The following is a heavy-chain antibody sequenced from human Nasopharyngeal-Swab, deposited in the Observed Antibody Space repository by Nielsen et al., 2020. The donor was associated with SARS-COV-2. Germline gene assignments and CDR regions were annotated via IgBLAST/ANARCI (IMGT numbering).Heavy chain of an antibody. J-gene: IGHJ4*02. V-gene: IGHV3-21*01. CDR1: GFTFSSYS. CDR2: ISSSSSYI. Sequence: GESLKISCAASGFTFSSYSMNWVRQAPGKGLEWVSSISSSSSYIYYADSVKGRFTISRDNAKNSLYLQMNSLRAEDTAVYYCARDPMYSGSYRDYWGQGTLVTVSS. CDR3: ARDPMYSGSYRDY. D-gene: IGHD1-26*01.